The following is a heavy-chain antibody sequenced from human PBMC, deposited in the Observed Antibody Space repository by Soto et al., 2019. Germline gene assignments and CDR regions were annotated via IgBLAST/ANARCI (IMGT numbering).Heavy chain of an antibody. V-gene: IGHV4-59*01. CDR2: IYYSGST. CDR3: ARDHRYGGNSPYWFDP. D-gene: IGHD4-17*01. J-gene: IGHJ5*02. CDR1: GGSISSYY. Sequence: SETLSLTCTVSGGSISSYYWSWIRQPPGKGLEWIGYIYYSGSTNYNPSLKSRVTISVDTSKNQFSLKLSSVTAADTAVYYCARDHRYGGNSPYWFDPWGQGTLVTVSS.